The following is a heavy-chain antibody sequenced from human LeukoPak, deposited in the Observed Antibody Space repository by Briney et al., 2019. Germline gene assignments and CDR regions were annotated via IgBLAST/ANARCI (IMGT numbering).Heavy chain of an antibody. V-gene: IGHV1-2*02. Sequence: ASVKVSCKASGYTFTANYMHWVRQAPGQGLEWMGWINPNSGGANYAQKFQGRVTMTRDTPITTAYMELSRLRSDDTAVYYCARGSDSSGYPYWGQGTLVTVSS. CDR1: GYTFTANY. CDR2: INPNSGGA. D-gene: IGHD3-22*01. J-gene: IGHJ4*02. CDR3: ARGSDSSGYPY.